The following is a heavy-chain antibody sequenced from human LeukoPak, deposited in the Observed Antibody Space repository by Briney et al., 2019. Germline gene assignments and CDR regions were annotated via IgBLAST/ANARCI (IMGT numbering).Heavy chain of an antibody. V-gene: IGHV1-2*02. D-gene: IGHD3-10*01. CDR1: GYTFTGYY. CDR3: ARGRWMVRGVILYWFDP. J-gene: IGHJ5*02. CDR2: INPNSGGT. Sequence: ASVKVSCKASGYTFTGYYMHWVRQAPGQGLEWMGWINPNSGGTNYAQKFQGRVTMTRNTSISTAYMELSSLRSEDTAVYYCARGRWMVRGVILYWFDPWGQGTLVTVSS.